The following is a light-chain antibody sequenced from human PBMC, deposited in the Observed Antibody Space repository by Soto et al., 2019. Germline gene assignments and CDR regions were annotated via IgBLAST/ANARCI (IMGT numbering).Light chain of an antibody. CDR1: QSVISY. V-gene: IGKV3-15*01. CDR3: QQYNNWPWLT. CDR2: GAS. J-gene: IGKJ4*01. Sequence: EVVMTQSPVTLSVSPGEGATLSCRASQSVISYLAWYQQKPGQAPRLLIYGASTRATDVPARFSGSGSGTEFTLTISSLQPEDFGIYYCQQYNNWPWLTFGGGTKVDI.